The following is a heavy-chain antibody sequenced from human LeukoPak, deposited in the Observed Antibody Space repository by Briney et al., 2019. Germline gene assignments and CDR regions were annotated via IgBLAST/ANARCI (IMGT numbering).Heavy chain of an antibody. Sequence: ASVKVSCKTSRNTFTGYYMHWVRQAPGQGLEWMGWINPNSGGTHYAQKFQGRVTMTRDTSTSTVYMELSSLRSEDTAVYYCAREGGGRDLDYWGQGTLVTVSS. CDR2: INPNSGGT. CDR1: RNTFTGYY. J-gene: IGHJ4*02. V-gene: IGHV1-2*02. CDR3: AREGGGRDLDY. D-gene: IGHD2-15*01.